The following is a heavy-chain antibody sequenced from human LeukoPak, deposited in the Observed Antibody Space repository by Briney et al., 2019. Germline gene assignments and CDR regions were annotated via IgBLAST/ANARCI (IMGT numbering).Heavy chain of an antibody. CDR2: IYPGDSDT. J-gene: IGHJ4*02. Sequence: GESLKISCKGSGHIFATSWIGWVRQTPGKGLEWMGIIYPGDSDTKYSPPFQGQVTISADKSISTAYLQWSSLKASDTAMYYCASSMGGTDYYGRTAIIRSFDYWGQGTQVTVSS. D-gene: IGHD3-10*01. V-gene: IGHV5-51*01. CDR1: GHIFATSW. CDR3: ASSMGGTDYYGRTAIIRSFDY.